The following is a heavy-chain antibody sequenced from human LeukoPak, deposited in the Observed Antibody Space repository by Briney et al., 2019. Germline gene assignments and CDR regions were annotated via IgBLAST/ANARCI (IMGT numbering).Heavy chain of an antibody. D-gene: IGHD3-10*01. V-gene: IGHV3-23*01. Sequence: GGSLRLSCAASGLTFSSYWMSWVRQAPGKGLEWVSSISGSGGSTYYADSVKGRFTVSTDKSKNTLYLQMHSLRAEDTAVYFCAKDASGSFTDAFDIWGEGTMVTVSS. CDR1: GLTFSSYW. J-gene: IGHJ3*02. CDR3: AKDASGSFTDAFDI. CDR2: ISGSGGST.